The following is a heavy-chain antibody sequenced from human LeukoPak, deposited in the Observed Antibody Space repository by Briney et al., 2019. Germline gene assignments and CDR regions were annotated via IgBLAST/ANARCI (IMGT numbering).Heavy chain of an antibody. Sequence: ASVKVSCKTSGYSITGYYMHWVRQAPGQGLEWMGWINGNTGGTNYARKLRGRVTMTRDTSISTAYMELSGLTFDDTAVYYCARDATLGGTKNSFDPWGQGTLVTVSS. D-gene: IGHD1-26*01. CDR1: GYSITGYY. J-gene: IGHJ5*02. V-gene: IGHV1-2*02. CDR2: INGNTGGT. CDR3: ARDATLGGTKNSFDP.